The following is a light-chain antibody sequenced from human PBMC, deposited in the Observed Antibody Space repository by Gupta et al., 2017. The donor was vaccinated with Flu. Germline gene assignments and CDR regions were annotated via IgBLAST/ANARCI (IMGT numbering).Light chain of an antibody. V-gene: IGKV3-20*01. CDR2: GAS. CDR1: QSVSSNY. CDR3: QQYGLSPKT. Sequence: DIVLTQSPGTLSLSPGERATLSCRASQSVSSNYLAWYQQKPGQSPRLLIYGASTRATGIPDRFSGSGSGTDFTLTISRLEPEDFAVYYCQQYGLSPKTFGQGTKVEVK. J-gene: IGKJ1*01.